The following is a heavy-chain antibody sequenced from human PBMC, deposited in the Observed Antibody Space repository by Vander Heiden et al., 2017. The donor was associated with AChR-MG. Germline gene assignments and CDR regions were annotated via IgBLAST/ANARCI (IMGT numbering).Heavy chain of an antibody. CDR1: GGSISSGGYS. D-gene: IGHD5-12*01. J-gene: IGHJ4*02. Sequence: QLQLQESGSGLVKPSQTLSLTCAVSGGSISSGGYSWGWIRQPPGKGLEWIGYIYHSGSTYYNPSLKSRVTISVDRSKNQFSLKLSSVTAADTAVYYCARVGRRDGYNWRRGSYYFDYWGQGTLVTVSS. CDR3: ARVGRRDGYNWRRGSYYFDY. V-gene: IGHV4-30-2*01. CDR2: IYHSGST.